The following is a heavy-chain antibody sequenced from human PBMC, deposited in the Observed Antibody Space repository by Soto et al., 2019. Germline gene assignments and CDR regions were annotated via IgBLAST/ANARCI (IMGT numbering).Heavy chain of an antibody. CDR1: GGSISSGGYY. D-gene: IGHD3-9*01. Sequence: SETLSLTCTVSGGSISSGGYYWSWIRQHPGKGLEWIGYIYYSGSTYYNPSLKSRVTISVDTSKNQFSLKLSSVTAADTAVYYCAASDYDILTGYRYWGQGTLVTVSS. V-gene: IGHV4-31*03. J-gene: IGHJ4*02. CDR2: IYYSGST. CDR3: AASDYDILTGYRY.